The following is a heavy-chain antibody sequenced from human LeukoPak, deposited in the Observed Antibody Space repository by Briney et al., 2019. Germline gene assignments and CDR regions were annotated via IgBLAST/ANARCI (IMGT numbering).Heavy chain of an antibody. J-gene: IGHJ4*02. Sequence: GESLKISCKGSGYSFTSYWIGWVRQMPGKGLEWMGIIYPGDSDTRYSPSFQGQVTISADKSISTAYLQWSSLKASDTAMYYCARLPWDSSGYYYYFGYWGQGTLVTVSS. CDR2: IYPGDSDT. V-gene: IGHV5-51*01. D-gene: IGHD3-22*01. CDR3: ARLPWDSSGYYYYFGY. CDR1: GYSFTSYW.